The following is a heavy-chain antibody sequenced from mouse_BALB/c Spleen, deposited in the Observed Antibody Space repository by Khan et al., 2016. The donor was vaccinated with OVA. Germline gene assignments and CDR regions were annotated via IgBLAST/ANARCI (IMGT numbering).Heavy chain of an antibody. CDR1: GYSITSGYS. CDR3: ARAGRWFSY. V-gene: IGHV3-1*02. Sequence: EVELVESGPDLVKHSQSLSLTCTVTGYSITSGYSWHWIRQFPGNKLEWMGYIHYGGSTNYHPSLKSRISITRNPSQNQFFLQLNSVTTEDTDTYYYARAGRWFSYWGQGTLVTVSA. CDR2: IHYGGST. J-gene: IGHJ3*01.